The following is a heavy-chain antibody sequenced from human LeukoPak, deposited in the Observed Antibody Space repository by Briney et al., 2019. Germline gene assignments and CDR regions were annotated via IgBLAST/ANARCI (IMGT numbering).Heavy chain of an antibody. V-gene: IGHV1-8*01. J-gene: IGHJ4*02. CDR1: GYTFTSYD. CDR3: ARATSRPRLAAAGVIGY. CDR2: MNPNSGNT. Sequence: GASVKVSCKASGYTFTSYDINWVRQATGQGLEWMGWMNPNSGNTGYAQKFRGRVTMTRNTSISTAYMELSSLRSEDTAVYYCARATSRPRLAAAGVIGYWGQGTLVTVSS. D-gene: IGHD6-13*01.